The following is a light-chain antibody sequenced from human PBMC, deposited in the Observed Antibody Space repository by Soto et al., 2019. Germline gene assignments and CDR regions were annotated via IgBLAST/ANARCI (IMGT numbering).Light chain of an antibody. Sequence: QSVLTQPASVSGSPGQSITISCTGTSSDIGAYDYVSWFQQLPGAAPKLLIYRNNQRPSGVPDRFSGSKSGTSASLAISGLRSEDEADFYCATWEDNLTARVFGGGTKLTVL. CDR1: SSDIGAYDY. V-gene: IGLV1-47*01. CDR2: RNN. J-gene: IGLJ3*02. CDR3: ATWEDNLTARV.